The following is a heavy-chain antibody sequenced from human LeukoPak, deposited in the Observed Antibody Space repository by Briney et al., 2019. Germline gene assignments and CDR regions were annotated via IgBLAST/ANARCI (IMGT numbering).Heavy chain of an antibody. CDR2: INHDGTEK. Sequence: GGSLRLSCTASGFTLRAHWMTWVRQAPGKGLEWVANINHDGTEKNSIDSVKGRFTISRDNTKNSLYLQMNSLGAEDAAVYFCARDGYNYAMDVGGKGTTVTVSS. V-gene: IGHV3-7*03. D-gene: IGHD2-2*02. CDR3: ARDGYNYAMDV. J-gene: IGHJ6*04. CDR1: GFTLRAHW.